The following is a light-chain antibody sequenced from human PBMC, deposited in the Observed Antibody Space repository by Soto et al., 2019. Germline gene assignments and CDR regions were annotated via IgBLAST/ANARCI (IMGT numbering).Light chain of an antibody. V-gene: IGKV1-12*01. J-gene: IGKJ2*01. CDR2: GAS. CDR1: QDITTW. Sequence: DIQMTQSPSSVSASVGERVTITCRASQDITTWLAWYQQKPGVAPRLLMSGASNLQSEVPSRFSGSGSGTHFTLTISSLQPEDFATYYCHHTSSFPFTFGQGTRLEIK. CDR3: HHTSSFPFT.